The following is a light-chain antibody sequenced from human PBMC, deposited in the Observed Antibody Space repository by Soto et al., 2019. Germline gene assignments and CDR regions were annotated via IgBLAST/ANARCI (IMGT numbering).Light chain of an antibody. CDR2: GAS. CDR1: QSVSIN. CDR3: QRYYNWPPGT. Sequence: EIVMTQSPATLSVSPGEGATLSCRASQSVSINLAWYQQKPGQAPRLLIFGASTRATGIPARFSGSGSGTQFTLTISSLQSEDFAVYYCQRYYNWPPGTFGQGTKVEIK. J-gene: IGKJ1*01. V-gene: IGKV3-15*01.